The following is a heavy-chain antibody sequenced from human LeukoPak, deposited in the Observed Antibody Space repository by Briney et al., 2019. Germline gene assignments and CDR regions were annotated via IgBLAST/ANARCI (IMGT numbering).Heavy chain of an antibody. CDR2: VSYDGSNK. J-gene: IGHJ4*02. D-gene: IGHD1-1*01. CDR1: GFTFSWNA. V-gene: IGHV3-30*04. Sequence: GGSLRLSCAASGFTFSWNAMHWVRQAPGKGLEWVAVVSYDGSNKKYADSVKGRFTISGDSAKNSLYLQMNSLRVEDTAVYYCARDHNYAFDNWGQGTLVTVSS. CDR3: ARDHNYAFDN.